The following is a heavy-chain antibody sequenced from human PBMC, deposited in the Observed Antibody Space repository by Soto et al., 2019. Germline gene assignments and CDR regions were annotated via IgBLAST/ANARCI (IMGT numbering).Heavy chain of an antibody. CDR3: AREPNYFDY. J-gene: IGHJ4*02. V-gene: IGHV4-59*01. Sequence: SETLSLTCTVSGGSISSYYWSWIRQPPGKGLEWIGYIYYSGSTYYNPSLKSRVTISVDTSKNQFSLKLSSVTAADTAVYYCAREPNYFDYWGQGTLVTVPQ. CDR2: IYYSGST. CDR1: GGSISSYY.